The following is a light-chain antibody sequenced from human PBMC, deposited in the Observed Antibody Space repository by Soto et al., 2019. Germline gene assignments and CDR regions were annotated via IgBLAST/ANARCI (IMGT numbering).Light chain of an antibody. V-gene: IGKV3-20*01. Sequence: ENVLTQSPGTLSLSPGERATLSCRASQSISSSYLDWYQQKPGQAPRLLIFGASSRATGIPDRVSGSGSWTDFTLTSRRLEPEDFAVYYCQQFDTSPYTFGQGTKLEIE. CDR2: GAS. CDR1: QSISSSY. J-gene: IGKJ2*01. CDR3: QQFDTSPYT.